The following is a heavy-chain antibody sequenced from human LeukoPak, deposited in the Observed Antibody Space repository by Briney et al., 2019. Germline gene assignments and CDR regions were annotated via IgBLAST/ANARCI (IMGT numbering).Heavy chain of an antibody. V-gene: IGHV4-30-2*01. Sequence: SQTLSLTCSVSGGSISSGDNYWNWIRQPPGKALQWIGDIHPSGSAYYNPSLESRVTISLDRSQNQFSLNLKSVTAADTAVYYCARARIYSYGSTSFDYWGQGTLVTVSS. J-gene: IGHJ4*02. D-gene: IGHD5-18*01. CDR2: IHPSGSA. CDR3: ARARIYSYGSTSFDY. CDR1: GGSISSGDNY.